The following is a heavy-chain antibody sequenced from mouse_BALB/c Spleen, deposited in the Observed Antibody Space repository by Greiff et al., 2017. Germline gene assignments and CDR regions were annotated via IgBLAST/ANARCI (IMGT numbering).Heavy chain of an antibody. J-gene: IGHJ4*01. CDR3: ARSGGDAMDY. D-gene: IGHD1-3*01. V-gene: IGHV1S135*01. Sequence: VQLQQSGPELMKPGASVKISCKASGYSFTSYYMHWVKQSHGKSLEWIGYIDPFNGGTSYNQKFKGKATLTVDKSSSTAYMHLSSLTSEDSAVYYCARSGGDAMDYWGQGTSVTVSS. CDR1: GYSFTSYY. CDR2: IDPFNGGT.